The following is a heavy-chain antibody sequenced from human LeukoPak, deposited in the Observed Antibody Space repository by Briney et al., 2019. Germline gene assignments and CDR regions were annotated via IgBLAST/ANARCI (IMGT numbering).Heavy chain of an antibody. CDR1: GYTFTSYY. D-gene: IGHD3-3*01. V-gene: IGHV1-46*01. Sequence: ASVNVSCKASGYTFTSYYMHWVRQAPGQGLEWMGIINPSGGSTSYAQKFQGRVTMTRDTSTSTVYMELSSLRSEDTAVYYCAREPTIFGVVTPAYYYYGMDVWGQGTTVTVSS. CDR3: AREPTIFGVVTPAYYYYGMDV. J-gene: IGHJ6*02. CDR2: INPSGGST.